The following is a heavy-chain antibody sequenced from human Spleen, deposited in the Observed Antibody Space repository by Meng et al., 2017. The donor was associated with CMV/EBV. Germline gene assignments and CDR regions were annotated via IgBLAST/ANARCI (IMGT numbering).Heavy chain of an antibody. D-gene: IGHD2-21*01. CDR2: INPNSGGT. CDR3: ARDSIGYCGDIPCYYFDY. CDR1: GYTFTGYY. J-gene: IGHJ4*02. V-gene: IGHV1-2*02. Sequence: ASVKVSCKASGYTFTGYYMHWVRQAPGQGLEWMGWINPNSGGTNYAQKFQGRVTMTRDTSISTAYMELSRLRSDDTAVYFCARDSIGYCGDIPCYYFDYWGEGTVVTVSS.